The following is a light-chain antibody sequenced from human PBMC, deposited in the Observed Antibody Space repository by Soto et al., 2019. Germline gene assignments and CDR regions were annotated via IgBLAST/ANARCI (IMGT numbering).Light chain of an antibody. J-gene: IGLJ2*01. CDR1: KSDIGVYDF. CDR2: EVV. Sequence: QSALTQPPSASGSPGQSVTISCTGTKSDIGVYDFVSWYQHHPGKAPRLIIYEVVQRPSGVPDRFSGSKSGNTASLTVSGLQAADEADYYCCSYAGSSTRFGGGTKLTVL. CDR3: CSYAGSSTR. V-gene: IGLV2-8*01.